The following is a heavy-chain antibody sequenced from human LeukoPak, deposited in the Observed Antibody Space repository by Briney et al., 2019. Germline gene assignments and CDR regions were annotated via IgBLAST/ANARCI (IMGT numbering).Heavy chain of an antibody. V-gene: IGHV3-74*01. CDR3: ARDSNYHPDC. D-gene: IGHD4-11*01. Sequence: PGGSLRLSCAASGFTFSSYWMHWVRQAPGKGLVWISRTTSDGSSTSYADSVKGRFTISRDNAKNTLYLQMNSLRAEDTAVYYCARDSNYHPDCWGQGTLVTVSS. J-gene: IGHJ4*02. CDR1: GFTFSSYW. CDR2: TTSDGSST.